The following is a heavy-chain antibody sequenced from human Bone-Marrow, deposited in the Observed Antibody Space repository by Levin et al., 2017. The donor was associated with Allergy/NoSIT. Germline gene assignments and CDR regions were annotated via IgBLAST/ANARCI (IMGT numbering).Heavy chain of an antibody. CDR3: ARWACGGAIALDY. V-gene: IGHV4-59*08. J-gene: IGHJ4*02. CDR2: IFDSGSA. D-gene: IGHD3-16*02. CDR1: GGSISNYY. Sequence: SETLSLTCSVSGGSISNYYWSWIRQPPGKGLEWIGYIFDSGSADYNPSLKSRVTMSVDMPKNQFSLNLRSVTATDTAVYYCARWACGGAIALDYWGQGTLVTVSS.